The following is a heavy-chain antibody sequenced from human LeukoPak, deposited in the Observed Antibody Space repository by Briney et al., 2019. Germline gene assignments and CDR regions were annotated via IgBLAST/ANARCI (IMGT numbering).Heavy chain of an antibody. D-gene: IGHD3-22*01. CDR3: ARDLAFYDSSGYYFDY. CDR1: GFTFSSYS. CDR2: ISSSSSYI. Sequence: PGGSLRLSCAASGFTFSSYSMNWVRQAPGKGLEWVSSISSSSSYIYYADSVKGRFTISRDNAKNSLYLQMNSLRAEDTAVYYCARDLAFYDSSGYYFDYWGQGTLVTVSS. V-gene: IGHV3-21*01. J-gene: IGHJ4*02.